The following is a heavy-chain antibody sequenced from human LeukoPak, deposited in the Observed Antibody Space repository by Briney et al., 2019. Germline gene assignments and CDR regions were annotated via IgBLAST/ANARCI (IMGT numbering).Heavy chain of an antibody. CDR1: GFTFSSYG. J-gene: IGHJ4*02. D-gene: IGHD6-13*01. CDR2: ISYDGSNK. V-gene: IGHV3-30*18. CDR3: AKESWQQLFDFDY. Sequence: GGSLRLSCAASGFTFSSYGMHWVRQAPGKGLEWVAVISYDGSNKYYADSVKGRFTISRDNSKNTLYLQMNSLRAEDTAVYYCAKESWQQLFDFDYWGQGTLATVSS.